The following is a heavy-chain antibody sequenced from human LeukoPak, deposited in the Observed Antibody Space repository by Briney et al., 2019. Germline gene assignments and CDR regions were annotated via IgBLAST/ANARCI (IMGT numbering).Heavy chain of an antibody. CDR1: GFTFSSYG. D-gene: IGHD3-22*01. CDR2: ISGSGGNT. V-gene: IGHV3-23*01. Sequence: GGSLRLSCAASGFTFSSYGMSWVRQAPGKGLEWVSAISGSGGNTYYADSVKGRFTISRDTSKNTLYLQMNSPRAEDTAVYYCAKDMYYDSSGPVFDYWGQGTLVTVSS. J-gene: IGHJ4*02. CDR3: AKDMYYDSSGPVFDY.